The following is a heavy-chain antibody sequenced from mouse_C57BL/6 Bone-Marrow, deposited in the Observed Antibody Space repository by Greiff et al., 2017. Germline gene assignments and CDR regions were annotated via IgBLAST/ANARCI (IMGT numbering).Heavy chain of an antibody. Sequence: QVQLQQPGAELVMPGASVKLSCKASGYTFTSYWMHWVKQRPGQGLEWIGEIDPSDSYTKYNQKFKGKSTLTVDKSSSTADMQLSSLTSEDSAVYYCARITTVVATDYAMDYWGQGTSVTVSS. CDR1: GYTFTSYW. CDR2: IDPSDSYT. CDR3: ARITTVVATDYAMDY. J-gene: IGHJ4*01. D-gene: IGHD1-1*01. V-gene: IGHV1-69*01.